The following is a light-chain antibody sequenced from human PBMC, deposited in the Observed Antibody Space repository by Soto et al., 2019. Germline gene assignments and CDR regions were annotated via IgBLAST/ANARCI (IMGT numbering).Light chain of an antibody. J-gene: IGLJ2*01. CDR3: QSYDSNNQV. Sequence: NFMLTHPHSVSESPGKTGTISCTRSSGSIASNYVQWYQQRPGSSPTTVIYEDNQRPSGVPDRFSGSIDSSSNSASLTISGLKTEDEANYYCQSYDSNNQVFGGGTTLTVL. CDR1: SGSIASNY. CDR2: EDN. V-gene: IGLV6-57*01.